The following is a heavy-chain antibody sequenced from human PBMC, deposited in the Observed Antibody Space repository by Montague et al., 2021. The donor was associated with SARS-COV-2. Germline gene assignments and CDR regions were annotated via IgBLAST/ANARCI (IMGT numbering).Heavy chain of an antibody. Sequence: SETLSLTCRVSGDSISTSTWWTWVRQTPGKALEWLGEIFHSGTINYNPTLKSRVSISVDKSNNQYSLWLSSLIAADTAVYYCATLSRRTAAGTRDYFGLDVWGQGTTVVVSS. CDR1: GDSISTSTW. D-gene: IGHD6-13*01. CDR2: IFHSGTI. J-gene: IGHJ6*02. V-gene: IGHV4-4*02. CDR3: ATLSRRTAAGTRDYFGLDV.